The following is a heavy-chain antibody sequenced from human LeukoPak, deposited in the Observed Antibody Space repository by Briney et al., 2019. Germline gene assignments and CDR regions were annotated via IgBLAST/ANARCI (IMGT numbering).Heavy chain of an antibody. V-gene: IGHV3-21*01. Sequence: GGSLRLSCAASGFSFSGYSINWVRQAPGKGREWVSSISPSSSYIYYADSVKGRFTIPRDNAKNSLYLQMNSLRAEDTAVYYCARGRGCSSMSCYPDYWGQGTLVTVSS. D-gene: IGHD2-2*01. J-gene: IGHJ4*02. CDR1: GFSFSGYS. CDR3: ARGRGCSSMSCYPDY. CDR2: ISPSSSYI.